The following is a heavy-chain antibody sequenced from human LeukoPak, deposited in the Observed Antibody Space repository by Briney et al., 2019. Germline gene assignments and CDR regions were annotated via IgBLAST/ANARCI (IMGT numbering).Heavy chain of an antibody. CDR1: GFTFSSYG. J-gene: IGHJ6*02. CDR3: AKDLGEGGMDV. V-gene: IGHV3-30*18. CDR2: ISYDGSNK. D-gene: IGHD1-26*01. Sequence: GGSLRLSCAASGFTFSSYGMHWVRQAPGKGLEWVAVISYDGSNKYYADSVKGRFTISRDNSKNTLYLQMNSLRAEDTAVYYCAKDLGEGGMDVWGQGTTVTVSS.